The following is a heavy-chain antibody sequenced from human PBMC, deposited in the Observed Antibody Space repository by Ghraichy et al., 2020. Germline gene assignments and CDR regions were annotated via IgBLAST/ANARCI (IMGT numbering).Heavy chain of an antibody. CDR2: IYHSGST. Sequence: SETLSLTCTVSGYSISSGYYWGWIRQPPGKGLEWIGSIYHSGSTYYNPSLKSRVTISVDTSKNQFSLKLSSVTAADTAVYYCARTYYYDSSGYFHWFDPWGQGTLVTVSS. V-gene: IGHV4-38-2*02. CDR3: ARTYYYDSSGYFHWFDP. J-gene: IGHJ5*02. D-gene: IGHD3-22*01. CDR1: GYSISSGYY.